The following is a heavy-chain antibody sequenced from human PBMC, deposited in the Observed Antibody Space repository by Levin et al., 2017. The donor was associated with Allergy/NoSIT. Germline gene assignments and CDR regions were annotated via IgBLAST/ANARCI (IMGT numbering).Heavy chain of an antibody. V-gene: IGHV3-23*01. Sequence: GESLKISCAASGFTFSSYALTWVRQAPGKGLEWVSSISGNGMTTSYADSVKGRFTISRDRSKNTVDLQMNSLRDEDTAVYHCAKDNNDFSSGPGGYFDPWGQGTLVTVSS. CDR2: ISGNGMTT. CDR3: AKDNNDFSSGPGGYFDP. CDR1: GFTFSSYA. D-gene: IGHD3-3*01. J-gene: IGHJ5*02.